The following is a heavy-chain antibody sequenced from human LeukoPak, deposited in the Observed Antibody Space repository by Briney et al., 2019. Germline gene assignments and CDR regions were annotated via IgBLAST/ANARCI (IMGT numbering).Heavy chain of an antibody. V-gene: IGHV1-69*13. CDR3: ARDLRAAAGISEVPYYYGVDV. J-gene: IGHJ6*02. CDR1: GGTFSSYA. CDR2: IIPIFGTA. D-gene: IGHD6-13*01. Sequence: ASVKVSCKASGGTFSSYAISWVRQAPGQGLEWMGGIIPIFGTANYAQKFQGRVTITADESTSTAYMELSSLRSEDTAVYYCARDLRAAAGISEVPYYYGVDVWGQGTTVTVSS.